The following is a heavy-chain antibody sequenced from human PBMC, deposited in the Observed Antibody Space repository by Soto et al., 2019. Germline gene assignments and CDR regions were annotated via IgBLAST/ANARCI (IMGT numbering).Heavy chain of an antibody. CDR1: GYTFTTYG. J-gene: IGHJ4*02. V-gene: IGHV1-18*01. D-gene: IGHD5-18*01. CDR2: ISGYNGNT. CDR3: AKGYNYGYGDY. Sequence: QVQLVQPGAEVKKPGASVKVSCRASGYTFTTYGISWVRQAPGQGLEWMGWISGYNGNTNYAQKFQGRVTMTTDTSTSTAYMELRSLRSADTAVYFCAKGYNYGYGDYWGLGTLVTVSS.